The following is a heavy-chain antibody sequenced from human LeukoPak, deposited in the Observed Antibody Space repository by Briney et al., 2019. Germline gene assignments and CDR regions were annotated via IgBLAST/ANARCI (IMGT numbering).Heavy chain of an antibody. Sequence: GGSLRLSCAASGFTLSRYWMHWVRQAPGKGLVWVSRTNTDGSSINYADPVKGRFTISRDNAKNTLYLQMNSLRVEDTAVYYCTRDGLDYSDMDVWGQGTTVTVSS. CDR1: GFTLSRYW. CDR3: TRDGLDYSDMDV. CDR2: TNTDGSSI. J-gene: IGHJ6*02. V-gene: IGHV3-74*01.